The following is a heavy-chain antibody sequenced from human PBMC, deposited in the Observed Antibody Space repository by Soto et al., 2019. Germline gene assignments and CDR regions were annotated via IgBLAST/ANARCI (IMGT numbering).Heavy chain of an antibody. CDR3: ARAPKVSGSSQTRPDF. Sequence: ASETLSLTCSIYSGSFSGYYWSWIRQPPGKGLEWIGEISQSGNTNYSPSLKSRVSISIDTSKKQFSLNLASVSAADTAVYYCARAPKVSGSSQTRPDFWGQGTLVTAPQ. J-gene: IGHJ4*02. V-gene: IGHV4-34*01. CDR2: ISQSGNT. CDR1: SGSFSGYY. D-gene: IGHD6-6*01.